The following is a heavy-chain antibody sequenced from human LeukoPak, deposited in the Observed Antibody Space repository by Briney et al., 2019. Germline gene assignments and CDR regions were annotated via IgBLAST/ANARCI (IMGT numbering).Heavy chain of an antibody. CDR2: INHSGST. Sequence: SETLSLTCAVYGGSFSGYYWSWIRQPQGKGLEWIGEINHSGSTNYNPSLKSRVTISVDTSKNQFSLKLSSVTAADTAVYYCARGRRDYGSGSYSFYYYYYMDVWGKGTTVTVSS. CDR3: ARGRRDYGSGSYSFYYYYYMDV. D-gene: IGHD3-10*01. J-gene: IGHJ6*03. CDR1: GGSFSGYY. V-gene: IGHV4-34*01.